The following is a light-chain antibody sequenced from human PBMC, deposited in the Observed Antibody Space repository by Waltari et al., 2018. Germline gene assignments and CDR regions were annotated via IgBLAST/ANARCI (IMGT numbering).Light chain of an antibody. Sequence: IVSIQSPATLSLSPGERATLSCRASQSISSYLAWYQQKPGQAPRLLIYDASNRATGIPARFSGSGSGTDFTLTISSLEPEDFAVYYCQQRSNWPPATFGQGTKLEIK. CDR3: QQRSNWPPAT. J-gene: IGKJ2*01. CDR1: QSISSY. V-gene: IGKV3-11*01. CDR2: DAS.